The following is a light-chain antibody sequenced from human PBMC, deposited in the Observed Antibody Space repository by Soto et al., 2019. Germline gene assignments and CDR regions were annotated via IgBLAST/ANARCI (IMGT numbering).Light chain of an antibody. Sequence: DIQITPSPSTPSASLGDRVTLPLRASRSISNWLAWYQQRPGIAPKLLIFDASILQSGVPSRFSGSGSGTEFTLSISRLQTDDFATYYCQQYGSFSPITFGGGTKVDIK. V-gene: IGKV1-5*01. CDR2: DAS. J-gene: IGKJ4*01. CDR1: RSISNW. CDR3: QQYGSFSPIT.